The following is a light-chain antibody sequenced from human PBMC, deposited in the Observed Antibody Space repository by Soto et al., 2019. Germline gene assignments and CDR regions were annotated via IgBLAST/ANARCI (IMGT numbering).Light chain of an antibody. CDR2: DAS. J-gene: IGKJ1*01. Sequence: EIVLTQSPATLSLSPGERATLSCRASQSVSSYLAWYQQKPGQAPRLLIYDASNRATGIPARFSGSGSGTDLTLTISSLEPEDFAVYYCQQRSNWPEWTFGQGTKVEIK. CDR3: QQRSNWPEWT. V-gene: IGKV3-11*01. CDR1: QSVSSY.